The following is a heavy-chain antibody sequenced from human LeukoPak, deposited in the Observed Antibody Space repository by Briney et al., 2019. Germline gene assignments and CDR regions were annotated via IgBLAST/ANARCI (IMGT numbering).Heavy chain of an antibody. V-gene: IGHV3-30*18. CDR1: GFTFSSYG. CDR2: ISCDGSNK. Sequence: GGSLRLSCAASGFTFSSYGMHWVRQAPGKGLEWVAVISCDGSNKYYADSVKGRFTISRDNSKNTLYLQMNSLRAEDTAVYYCAKVRKTRSEYYFDYWGQGTLVTVSS. CDR3: AKVRKTRSEYYFDY. D-gene: IGHD4-23*01. J-gene: IGHJ4*02.